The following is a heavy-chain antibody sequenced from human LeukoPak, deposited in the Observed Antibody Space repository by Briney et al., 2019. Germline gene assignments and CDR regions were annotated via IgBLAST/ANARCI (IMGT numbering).Heavy chain of an antibody. CDR1: GYTFTSYG. D-gene: IGHD3-9*01. Sequence: SVKVSCKASGYTFTSYGISWVRQAPGQGLEWMGGIIPIFGTANYAQKFQGRVTITADESTSTAYMELSSLRSEDTAVYYCARGAPFEYDILTGYRNPFDYWGQGTLVTVSS. CDR3: ARGAPFEYDILTGYRNPFDY. J-gene: IGHJ4*02. CDR2: IIPIFGTA. V-gene: IGHV1-69*13.